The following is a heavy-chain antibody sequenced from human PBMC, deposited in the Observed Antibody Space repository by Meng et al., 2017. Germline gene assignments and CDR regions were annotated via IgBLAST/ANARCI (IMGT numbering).Heavy chain of an antibody. CDR2: IRSKAKSYET. J-gene: IGHJ4*02. Sequence: EVQLVESGGGLVQPGGSLKLSCAASGFTFSGSGFHWVRQASGKGLEWVGRIRSKAKSYETAYAAAVEGRFTISRDDSKNTLYLQMNSLKTEDTAVYYCTTDGNSDDYWGQGTLVTVSS. CDR3: TTDGNSDDY. CDR1: GFTFSGSG. V-gene: IGHV3-73*02. D-gene: IGHD5-24*01.